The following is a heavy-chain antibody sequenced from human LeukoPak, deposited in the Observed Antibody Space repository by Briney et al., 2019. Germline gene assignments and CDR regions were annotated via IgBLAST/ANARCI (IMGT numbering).Heavy chain of an antibody. D-gene: IGHD6-19*01. Sequence: SETLSLTCTVSGGSISSSSYYWGWIRQPPGKGLEWIGSIYYSGSTYYNPSLKSRVTISVDTSKNQFSLKLSSVTAADTAVYYCASGWLVNDAFDIWGQGTMVTVSS. V-gene: IGHV4-39*07. CDR1: GGSISSSSYY. J-gene: IGHJ3*02. CDR2: IYYSGST. CDR3: ASGWLVNDAFDI.